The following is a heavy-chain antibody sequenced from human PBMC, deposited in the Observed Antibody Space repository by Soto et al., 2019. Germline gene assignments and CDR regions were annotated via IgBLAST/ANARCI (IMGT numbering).Heavy chain of an antibody. CDR1: GFTVISNY. Sequence: GGFLRLSSAGSGFTVISNYMSCVRQAPGKGLEWISIIYSAGNNYYADSVKGRFTISRDNSKNTLYLQMNSLGAEDTAVYYCARDFVVGGPTINYYYGMDVWGQGT. CDR3: ARDFVVGGPTINYYYGMDV. V-gene: IGHV3-66*01. D-gene: IGHD1-26*01. J-gene: IGHJ6*02. CDR2: IYSAGNN.